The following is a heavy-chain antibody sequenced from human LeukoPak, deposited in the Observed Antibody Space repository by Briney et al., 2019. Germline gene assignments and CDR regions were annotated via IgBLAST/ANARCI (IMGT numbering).Heavy chain of an antibody. V-gene: IGHV3-7*01. CDR1: GFTFSNYW. CDR2: INQDGAQK. J-gene: IGHJ4*02. D-gene: IGHD2-15*01. CDR3: ARDGEYCSGGSCYSGTCDS. Sequence: GGSLRLSCAASGFTFSNYWMTWVRQAPGKGLEWVANINQDGAQKYYVDSVKGRFTISRDNAKNSLYLQMNSLRDEDTAVYYCARDGEYCSGGSCYSGTCDSWGQGTLVTVSS.